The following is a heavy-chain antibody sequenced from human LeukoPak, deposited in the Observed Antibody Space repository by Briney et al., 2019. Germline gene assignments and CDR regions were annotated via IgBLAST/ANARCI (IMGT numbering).Heavy chain of an antibody. J-gene: IGHJ6*02. CDR2: ISSSGSTI. Sequence: GGSLRLSCAASGFTFSDYYMSWIRQAPGKGLEWVSCISSSGSTIYYADSVKGRFTISRDNAKNSLYLQMNSLRAEDTAVYYCARDIVVVPAAIENGMDVWGQGTTVTVSS. V-gene: IGHV3-11*01. CDR1: GFTFSDYY. D-gene: IGHD2-2*01. CDR3: ARDIVVVPAAIENGMDV.